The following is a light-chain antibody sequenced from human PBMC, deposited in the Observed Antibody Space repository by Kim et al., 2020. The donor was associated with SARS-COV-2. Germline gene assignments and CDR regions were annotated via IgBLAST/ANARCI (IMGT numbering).Light chain of an antibody. V-gene: IGKV3-15*01. CDR3: QQYNNWPIA. J-gene: IGKJ5*01. Sequence: EIVMTQSPATLSVSPGERATLSCRASQSVSSYLAWYHQKPGQAPRLLIYGASTRATGIPARFSGSGSGTEFTLTISSLQSEDFAVYYCQQYNNWPIAFGQGKRLEIK. CDR2: GAS. CDR1: QSVSSY.